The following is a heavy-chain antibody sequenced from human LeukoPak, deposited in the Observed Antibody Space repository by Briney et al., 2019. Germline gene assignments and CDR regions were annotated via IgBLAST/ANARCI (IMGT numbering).Heavy chain of an antibody. J-gene: IGHJ3*02. D-gene: IGHD3-16*02. Sequence: SETLSLTCTVSGGSISNYYWSWIRQPPGKRLEWIGYIYYSGSTNYNPSLKSRVTISVDTSKNQCSLRLSSVTAADTAVYYCARDSTRYPNDAFDSWGQGTMVTVSS. CDR3: ARDSTRYPNDAFDS. CDR1: GGSISNYY. CDR2: IYYSGST. V-gene: IGHV4-59*01.